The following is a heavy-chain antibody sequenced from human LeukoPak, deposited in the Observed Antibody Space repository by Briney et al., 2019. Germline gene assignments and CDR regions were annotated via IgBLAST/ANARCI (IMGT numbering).Heavy chain of an antibody. D-gene: IGHD5-24*01. CDR3: ARGRGGHDDAFDI. Sequence: SETLSLTCTVSGGSVSSGSYYWSWIRQPPGKGLEWICYIFYSGTSNYNPSLKSRVTTSVDTSKNQVSLKLSSVTAADTAVYYCARGRGGHDDAFDIWGQGTMVTASS. CDR2: IFYSGTS. J-gene: IGHJ3*02. CDR1: GGSVSSGSYY. V-gene: IGHV4-61*01.